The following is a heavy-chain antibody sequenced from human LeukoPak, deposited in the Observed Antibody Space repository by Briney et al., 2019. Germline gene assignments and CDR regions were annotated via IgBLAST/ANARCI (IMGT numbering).Heavy chain of an antibody. V-gene: IGHV1-69*04. Sequence: GASVKVSCKASGGTFSSYAISWVRQAPGQGLEWMGRIIPILGIANYAQKFQGRVTITADKSTSTAYMELSSLRSEDTAVYYCARARGVRGVKLGSDYYYMDVWGKGTTVTVSS. D-gene: IGHD3-10*01. CDR3: ARARGVRGVKLGSDYYYMDV. J-gene: IGHJ6*03. CDR1: GGTFSSYA. CDR2: IIPILGIA.